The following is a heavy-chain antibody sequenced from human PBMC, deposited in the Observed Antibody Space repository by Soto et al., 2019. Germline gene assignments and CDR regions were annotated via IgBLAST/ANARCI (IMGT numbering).Heavy chain of an antibody. CDR2: ISSSSSYI. CDR3: AGQIGDYIDY. V-gene: IGHV3-21*01. J-gene: IGHJ4*02. D-gene: IGHD4-17*01. Sequence: EVQLVESGGGLVKPGGSLRLSCAASGFTFSSYSMNWVRQAPGKGLEWVSSISSSSSYIYYADSVKGRFTISRDNAKNSLYLQMNSLRAEDTAVYYCAGQIGDYIDYWGQGTLVTVSS. CDR1: GFTFSSYS.